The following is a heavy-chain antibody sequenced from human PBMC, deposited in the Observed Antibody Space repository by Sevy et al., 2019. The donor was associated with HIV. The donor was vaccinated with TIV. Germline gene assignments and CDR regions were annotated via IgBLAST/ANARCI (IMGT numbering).Heavy chain of an antibody. V-gene: IGHV4-30-4*01. Sequence: SQTLSLTCTVSGGSISSGDYYWSWIRQPPGKGLDWIGYIYYSGSTYYNPSLKSRVTISVDKSRKQFSLTLSSLTAADTAVYYCARDRATMIRGVIKGYYFDSWGQGTLVTVSS. CDR2: IYYSGST. D-gene: IGHD3-10*01. CDR3: ARDRATMIRGVIKGYYFDS. J-gene: IGHJ4*02. CDR1: GGSISSGDYY.